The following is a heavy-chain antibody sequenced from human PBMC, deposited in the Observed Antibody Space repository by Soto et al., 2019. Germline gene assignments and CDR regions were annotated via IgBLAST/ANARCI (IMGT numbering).Heavy chain of an antibody. CDR1: GFTFSDYY. CDR2: ISSSSSYT. D-gene: IGHD2-21*02. V-gene: IGHV3-11*06. CDR3: ARMVTAALGWFDP. J-gene: IGHJ5*02. Sequence: QVQLVESGGGLVKPGGSLRLSCAASGFTFSDYYMSWIRQAPGKGLEWVSYISSSSSYTNYAASVKGRFTISRDNAKNSLYLQMNSLRAEDTPVYYCARMVTAALGWFDPWGQGTLVTVSS.